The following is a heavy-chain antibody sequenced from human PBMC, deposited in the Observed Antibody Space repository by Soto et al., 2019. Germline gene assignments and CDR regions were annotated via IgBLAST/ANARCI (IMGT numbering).Heavy chain of an antibody. Sequence: PSETLSLTCTVSGGSISSYYWSWIRQPPGKGLEWIGYIYYSGSTNYNPSLKSRVTISKDTSRNRVVLTMTNMDPVDTATYYCARISHGDFLFDYWGQGALVTVSS. CDR3: ARISHGDFLFDY. CDR1: GGSISSYY. J-gene: IGHJ4*02. V-gene: IGHV4-59*01. D-gene: IGHD4-17*01. CDR2: IYYSGST.